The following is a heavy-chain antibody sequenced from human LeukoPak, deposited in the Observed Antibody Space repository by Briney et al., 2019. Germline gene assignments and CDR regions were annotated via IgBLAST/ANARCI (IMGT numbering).Heavy chain of an antibody. D-gene: IGHD3-22*01. Sequence: ASVKVSCKASGYTFNNYDINWVRQATGQGLEWMGWMNPNSGNTGYAQRFQGRVTMTRNTSISTAYMELSSLRSEDTAVYYCARVSGRGSSGYYLHFDDWGQGTLVTVSS. CDR2: MNPNSGNT. J-gene: IGHJ4*02. CDR1: GYTFNNYD. V-gene: IGHV1-8*01. CDR3: ARVSGRGSSGYYLHFDD.